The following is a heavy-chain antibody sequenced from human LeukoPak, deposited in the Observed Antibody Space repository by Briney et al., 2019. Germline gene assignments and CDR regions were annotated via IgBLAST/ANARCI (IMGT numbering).Heavy chain of an antibody. CDR2: MNPNSGNT. CDR1: GYTFTSYG. CDR3: ARDNGGTAMAYYYYYMDV. J-gene: IGHJ6*03. V-gene: IGHV1-8*02. D-gene: IGHD5-18*01. Sequence: GASVKVSCKASGYTFTSYGISWVRQAPGQGLEWMGWMNPNSGNTGYAQKFQGRVTMTRNTSISTAYMELSSLRSEDTAVYYCARDNGGTAMAYYYYYMDVWGKGTTVTISS.